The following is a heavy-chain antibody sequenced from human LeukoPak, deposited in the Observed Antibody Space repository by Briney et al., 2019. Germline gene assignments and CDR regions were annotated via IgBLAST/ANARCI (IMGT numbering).Heavy chain of an antibody. J-gene: IGHJ4*02. CDR1: GFTFDDYG. V-gene: IGHV3-20*04. Sequence: PGGSPRLSCAASGFTFDDYGMSWVRQAPGKGLEWVSGINWNGGSTGYADSVKGRFTISRDNAKNSLYLQMNSLRAEDTALYYCARDHYYDSSGYYEYWGQGTLVAVSS. D-gene: IGHD3-22*01. CDR2: INWNGGST. CDR3: ARDHYYDSSGYYEY.